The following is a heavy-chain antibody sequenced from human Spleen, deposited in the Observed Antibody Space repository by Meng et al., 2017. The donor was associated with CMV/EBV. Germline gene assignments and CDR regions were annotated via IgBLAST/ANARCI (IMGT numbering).Heavy chain of an antibody. D-gene: IGHD1-14*01. CDR2: TRNKAKSYTT. Sequence: SGFTFSDHYMDWVRQAPGKGLEWVGRTRNKAKSYTTEYAASVKGRFTISRDDLKNSLYLQMNSLKSEDTAVYYCARVQRNLYYFDYWGQGALVTVSS. J-gene: IGHJ4*02. CDR3: ARVQRNLYYFDY. V-gene: IGHV3-72*01. CDR1: GFTFSDHY.